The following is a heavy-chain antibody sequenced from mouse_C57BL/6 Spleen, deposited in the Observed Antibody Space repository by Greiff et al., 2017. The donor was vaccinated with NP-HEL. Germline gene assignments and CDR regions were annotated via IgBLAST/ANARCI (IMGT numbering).Heavy chain of an antibody. CDR3: ARSPSTFFDY. CDR2: IHPNSGST. D-gene: IGHD1-1*01. CDR1: GYTFTSYW. Sequence: QVHVKQSGAELVKPGASVKLSCKASGYTFTSYWMHWVKQRPGQGLEWIGMIHPNSGSTNYNEKFKSKATLTVDKSSSTAYMQLSSLTSEDSAVYYCARSPSTFFDYWGQSTTLTVTS. V-gene: IGHV1-64*01. J-gene: IGHJ2*01.